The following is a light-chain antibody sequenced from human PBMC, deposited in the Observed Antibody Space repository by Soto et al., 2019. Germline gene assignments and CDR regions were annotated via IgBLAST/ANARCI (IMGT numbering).Light chain of an antibody. J-gene: IGKJ1*01. Sequence: IQINPPLSKQCGSVGAPDPITCRASQTISSWLAWYQQKPGKAPKLLIYKASTLKSGVPSRFSCSGSGTEFSLTIGVLQLELFASYDCRHSMSYSEACGQGTKVDIK. CDR2: KAS. CDR3: RHSMSYSEA. CDR1: QTISSW. V-gene: IGKV1-5*03.